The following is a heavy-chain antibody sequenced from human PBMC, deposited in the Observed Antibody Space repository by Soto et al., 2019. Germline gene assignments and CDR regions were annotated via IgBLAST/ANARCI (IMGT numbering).Heavy chain of an antibody. D-gene: IGHD6-19*01. CDR3: ARHLAVAGYFDS. V-gene: IGHV1-69*12. Sequence: QVQLVQSGAEVKKPGSSVKVSCKASGDIFSSYAISWVRQAPGRGLEWMGGIIPIFDTTNYAQKFQGRVTITADESTSTAYMELSSLRSEDTAVYYCARHLAVAGYFDSWGQGTLVTVSS. CDR1: GDIFSSYA. J-gene: IGHJ4*02. CDR2: IIPIFDTT.